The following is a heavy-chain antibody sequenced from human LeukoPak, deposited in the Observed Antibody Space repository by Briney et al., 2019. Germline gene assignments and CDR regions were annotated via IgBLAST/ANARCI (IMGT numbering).Heavy chain of an antibody. CDR1: GFTFSDYY. Sequence: PGGSLRLSCAASGFTFSDYYMSWIRQAPGKGLEWVSSISSSSSYIYYADSVKGRFTISRDNAKNSLYLQMNSLRAEDTAVYYCARASGVVIASGGHWFDPWGQGTLVTVSS. J-gene: IGHJ5*02. CDR2: ISSSSSYI. V-gene: IGHV3-11*06. D-gene: IGHD2-21*01. CDR3: ARASGVVIASGGHWFDP.